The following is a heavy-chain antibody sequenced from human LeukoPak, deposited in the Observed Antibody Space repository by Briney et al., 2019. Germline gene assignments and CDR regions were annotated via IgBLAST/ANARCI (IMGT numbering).Heavy chain of an antibody. V-gene: IGHV3-20*04. CDR3: ARAGYSSGWYGRPFDY. CDR2: INWNGGST. D-gene: IGHD6-19*01. CDR1: GFTFDDYG. J-gene: IGHJ4*02. Sequence: PGGSLRLSCAASGFTFDDYGMSWVRQAPGKGLEWVSGINWNGGSTGYADSVKGRFTISRDNAKNSLYLQMNSLRAEDTALYYCARAGYSSGWYGRPFDYWGQGTLVTVSS.